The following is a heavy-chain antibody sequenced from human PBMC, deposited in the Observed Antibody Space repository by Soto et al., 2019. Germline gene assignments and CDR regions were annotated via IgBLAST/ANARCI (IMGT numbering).Heavy chain of an antibody. D-gene: IGHD2-15*01. J-gene: IGHJ5*02. CDR2: ISCSRRKI. CDR1: GFTFSSYS. CDR3: ARALDAAKTSKDNWFDP. Sequence: GGSLRLSCAASGFTFSSYSMNWVRQAPGKGLEWVAYISCSRRKIYYVDSVKGRFTISRDNSKNTLYLQMSTLRAEDTAVYYCARALDAAKTSKDNWFDPWGQGTLVTVSS. V-gene: IGHV3-48*01.